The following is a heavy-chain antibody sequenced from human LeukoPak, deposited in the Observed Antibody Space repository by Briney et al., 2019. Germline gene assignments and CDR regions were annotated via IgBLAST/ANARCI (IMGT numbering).Heavy chain of an antibody. CDR1: GFTFTAYL. J-gene: IGHJ4*02. Sequence: GGSLRLSCAAPGFTFTAYLIHWVRQAPGKGLEWVAVMSSDGNAMSYADSVKGRFTISRDNSKNTLYLQMNSLRAEDTAVYYCVRESEYYFDHSASFDYWGQGTLVTVSS. V-gene: IGHV3-30-3*01. CDR3: VRESEYYFDHSASFDY. D-gene: IGHD3-22*01. CDR2: MSSDGNAM.